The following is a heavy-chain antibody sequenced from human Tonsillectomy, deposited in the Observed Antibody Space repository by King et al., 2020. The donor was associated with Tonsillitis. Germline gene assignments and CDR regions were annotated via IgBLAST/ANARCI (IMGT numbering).Heavy chain of an antibody. CDR1: GFTFSSYS. V-gene: IGHV3-21*01. D-gene: IGHD2-21*02. CDR3: ARVIRHIVVVTAVYYFDY. CDR2: ISSSSSYI. J-gene: IGHJ4*02. Sequence: VQLVQSGGGLVKPGGSLRLSCAASGFTFSSYSMNWVRQAPGKGLEWVSSISSSSSYIYYADSVKGRFTISRDNAKNSLYLQMNSLRAEDTAVYYCARVIRHIVVVTAVYYFDYWGQGTLVTVSS.